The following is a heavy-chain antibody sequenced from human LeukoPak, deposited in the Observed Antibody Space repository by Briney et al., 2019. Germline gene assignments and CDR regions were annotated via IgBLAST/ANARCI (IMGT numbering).Heavy chain of an antibody. CDR1: GGSFSGYY. J-gene: IGHJ4*02. CDR3: ARHQGYSNYRTLPYFDY. V-gene: IGHV4-34*01. CDR2: INHSGST. Sequence: SETLSLTCAVYGGSFSGYYWSWIRQPPGKGLEWIGEINHSGSTYYNPSLKSRVTISVDTSKNQFSLKLSSVTAADTAVYYCARHQGYSNYRTLPYFDYWGQGTLVTVSS. D-gene: IGHD4-11*01.